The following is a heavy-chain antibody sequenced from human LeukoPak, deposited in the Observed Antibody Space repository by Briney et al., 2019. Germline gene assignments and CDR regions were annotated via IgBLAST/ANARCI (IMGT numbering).Heavy chain of an antibody. CDR2: LYSGGST. Sequence: PGGSLRLSCVVSGFTVSSNYMSWVRQAPGKGLQWVSVLYSGGSTYYADSVKGRFTISRDNSKYTLYLQMNSLRAEDTAVYYCTRDLTGDAYFDYWGQGTLVTVSS. D-gene: IGHD7-27*01. CDR1: GFTVSSNY. V-gene: IGHV3-66*01. CDR3: TRDLTGDAYFDY. J-gene: IGHJ4*02.